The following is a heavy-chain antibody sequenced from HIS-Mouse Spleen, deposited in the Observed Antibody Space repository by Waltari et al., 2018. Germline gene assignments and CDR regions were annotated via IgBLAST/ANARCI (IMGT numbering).Heavy chain of an antibody. V-gene: IGHV4-39*07. CDR1: GGSISSSSYY. Sequence: QLQLQESGPGLVKPSETLSLTCTVSGGSISSSSYYWGWIRQPPGEGLEWIGSIYYSGSTYDHPSLKGRVTLSVDPSKNQFSLKLSSVTAADTAVYYCAREIPYSSSWYDWYFDLWGRGTLVTVSS. CDR3: AREIPYSSSWYDWYFDL. CDR2: IYYSGST. D-gene: IGHD6-13*01. J-gene: IGHJ2*01.